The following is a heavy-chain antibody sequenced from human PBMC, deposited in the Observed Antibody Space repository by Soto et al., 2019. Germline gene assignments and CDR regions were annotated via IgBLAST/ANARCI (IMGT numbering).Heavy chain of an antibody. CDR2: ISAYNGTT. CDR3: ARDRPVYSSSWLDFARHDY. D-gene: IGHD6-13*01. CDR1: GYTFTSYG. V-gene: IGHV1-18*01. J-gene: IGHJ4*02. Sequence: GASVKVSCKASGYTFTSYGISWVRQAPGQGLEWMGWISAYNGTTNYAQKLQGRVTMTTDTSTSTAYMELRSLRSDDTDVYYCARDRPVYSSSWLDFARHDYWGQGTLVTVS.